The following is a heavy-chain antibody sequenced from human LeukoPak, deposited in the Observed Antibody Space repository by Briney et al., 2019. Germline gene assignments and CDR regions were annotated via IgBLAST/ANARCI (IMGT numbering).Heavy chain of an antibody. CDR1: GGSISSYY. V-gene: IGHV4-59*01. CDR3: ASGLGYCSGGSCYSGDLDY. D-gene: IGHD2-15*01. J-gene: IGHJ4*02. Sequence: SSETLSLTCTVSGGSISSYYWSWIRQPPGKGLEWIGYIYYSGSTNYNPSLKSRVTISVDTSKNQFSLKLSSVTAADTAVYYCASGLGYCSGGSCYSGDLDYWGQGTLVTVSS. CDR2: IYYSGST.